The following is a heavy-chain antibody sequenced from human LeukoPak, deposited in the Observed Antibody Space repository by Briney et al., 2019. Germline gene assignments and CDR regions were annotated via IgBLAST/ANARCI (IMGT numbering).Heavy chain of an antibody. CDR2: IYYSGNT. D-gene: IGHD1-26*01. CDR3: ARQGVAGYSGSYQLAFDI. CDR1: GGSISSSNW. J-gene: IGHJ3*02. V-gene: IGHV4-4*02. Sequence: SETMSLTCAVSGGSISSSNWWSWIRQPPGKGLKWIGSIYYSGNTYYNASLKSQVSISIDTSKNQFSLKLSSVTASDTAMYYCARQGVAGYSGSYQLAFDIWGQGTMVTVSS.